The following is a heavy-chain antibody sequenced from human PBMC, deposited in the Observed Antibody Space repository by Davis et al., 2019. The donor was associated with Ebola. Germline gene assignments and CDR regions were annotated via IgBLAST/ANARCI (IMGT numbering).Heavy chain of an antibody. CDR3: ATVHYYSNSGYFGH. J-gene: IGHJ4*02. Sequence: SLKISCAGSGFNFDDYAMHWVRQGPGKGLEWVEGITWNSGTIAYTDSVKGRFTISRDNAKNSLYRQMNSLRADDTAVYYCATVHYYSNSGYFGHWGRGVMGTVSS. V-gene: IGHV3-9*01. D-gene: IGHD3-22*01. CDR2: ITWNSGTI. CDR1: GFNFDDYA.